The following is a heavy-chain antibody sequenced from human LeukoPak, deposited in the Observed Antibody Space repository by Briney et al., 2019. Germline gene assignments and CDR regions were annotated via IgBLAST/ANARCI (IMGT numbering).Heavy chain of an antibody. CDR2: INHSGST. Sequence: TGGSLRLSCAASGVTYTSSAMAWVRQVPGKGLEWIGEINHSGSTNYNPSLKSRVTISVDTSKNQFSLKLSSVTAADTAVYYCARRSGSFLRDWFDPWGQGTLVTVSS. J-gene: IGHJ5*02. D-gene: IGHD1-26*01. CDR1: GVTYTSSA. CDR3: ARRSGSFLRDWFDP. V-gene: IGHV4-34*01.